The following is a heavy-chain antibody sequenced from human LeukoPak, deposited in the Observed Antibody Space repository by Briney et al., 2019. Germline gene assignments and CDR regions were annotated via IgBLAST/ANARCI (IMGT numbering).Heavy chain of an antibody. CDR2: ISGSGCST. Sequence: SGGSLRLSCAASGFTFSSYAMSGVRQAPGKGLEWVSAISGSGCSTYYADYVKGRFTISRDDSKNTLYRQMNSLKAEDTAVYYCAKKFYDSSGAPDAFDIWGQGTMVTVSS. J-gene: IGHJ3*02. CDR1: GFTFSSYA. D-gene: IGHD3-22*01. CDR3: AKKFYDSSGAPDAFDI. V-gene: IGHV3-23*01.